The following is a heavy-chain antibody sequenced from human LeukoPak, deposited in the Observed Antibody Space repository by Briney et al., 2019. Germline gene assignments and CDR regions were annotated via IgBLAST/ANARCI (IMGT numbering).Heavy chain of an antibody. CDR2: IRYDGSNK. CDR3: AKDLLVVIAPLGAFDI. J-gene: IGHJ3*02. Sequence: PGRSLRLSCAASGYSFSSYGMHWVRQAPGRGLEWVAFIRYDGSNKSYADSVKGRFTISRDNSKNTLYLQMNSLRAEDTAMYYCAKDLLVVIAPLGAFDIWGQGTIVTVSS. V-gene: IGHV3-30*02. D-gene: IGHD2-21*01. CDR1: GYSFSSYG.